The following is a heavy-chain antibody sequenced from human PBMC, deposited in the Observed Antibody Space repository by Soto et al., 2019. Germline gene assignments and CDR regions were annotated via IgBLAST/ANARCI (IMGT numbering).Heavy chain of an antibody. CDR3: ARDLLPYYDILTGSTYYYYGMDV. Sequence: SQTLSLTCAISGDSVSSNSAAWNWIRQSPSRGLEWLGRTYYRSKWYNDYAVSVKSRITINPDTSKNQFSLQLNSVTPEDTAVYYCARDLLPYYDILTGSTYYYYGMDVWGQGTTVTV. D-gene: IGHD3-9*01. CDR2: TYYRSKWYN. V-gene: IGHV6-1*01. J-gene: IGHJ6*02. CDR1: GDSVSSNSAA.